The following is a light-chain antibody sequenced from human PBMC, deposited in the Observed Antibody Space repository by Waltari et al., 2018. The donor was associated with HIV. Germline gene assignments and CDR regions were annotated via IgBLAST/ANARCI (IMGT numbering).Light chain of an antibody. Sequence: AVTQPASVSGLPGQSTTISCTGDDSDFGLYNSVSWYQQPSGKPPRLILYDVDRRASGVSDRFSGSMSGNTASLTISGLRAEDEGHYYCASFTDDNTVIFGGGTEVTVL. CDR3: ASFTDDNTVI. V-gene: IGLV2-14*03. CDR2: DVD. J-gene: IGLJ2*01. CDR1: DSDFGLYNS.